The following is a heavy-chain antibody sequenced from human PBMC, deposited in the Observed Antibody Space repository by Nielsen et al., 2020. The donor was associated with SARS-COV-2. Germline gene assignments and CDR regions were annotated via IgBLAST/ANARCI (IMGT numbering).Heavy chain of an antibody. Sequence: GESLKISCSASGFTFSTYAMHWVRQAPGKGLEWVANIKLDASETYYVDSAKGRFAISRDNAKNTLSLQMNNLRAEDTAVYYCARDPQLGVFGDAFDVWGRGTMVTVSS. D-gene: IGHD1-1*01. J-gene: IGHJ3*01. CDR2: IKLDASET. CDR1: GFTFSTYA. CDR3: ARDPQLGVFGDAFDV. V-gene: IGHV3-7*05.